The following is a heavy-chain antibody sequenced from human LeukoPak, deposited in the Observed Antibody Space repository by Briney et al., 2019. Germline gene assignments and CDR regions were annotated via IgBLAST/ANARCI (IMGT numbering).Heavy chain of an antibody. CDR1: GGSFSGYY. CDR2: INHSGST. Sequence: SETLSLTRAVYGGSFSGYYWSWIRQPPGKGLEWIGEINHSGSTYYNPSLKSRVSISVNTFKNQFSLKLTAVTAADTAVYYCARKYPDHWFDPWGQGTLVTVSS. CDR3: ARKYPDHWFDP. V-gene: IGHV4-34*01. D-gene: IGHD6-6*01. J-gene: IGHJ5*02.